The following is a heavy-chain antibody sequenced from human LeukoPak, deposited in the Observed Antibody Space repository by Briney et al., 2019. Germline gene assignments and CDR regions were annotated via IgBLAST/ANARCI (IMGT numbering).Heavy chain of an antibody. J-gene: IGHJ6*02. CDR2: NYHSGST. CDR3: AREVGAGYYMSYYYYYGMDV. D-gene: IGHD3-9*01. Sequence: SGTLSLTCAASGGSISSSNWWSWVRQPPGKGLEWIGENYHSGSTNYNPSLKSRVTISVDKSKNQFSLKLSSVTAADTAVYYCAREVGAGYYMSYYYYYGMDVWGQGTTVIVSS. V-gene: IGHV4-4*02. CDR1: GGSISSSNW.